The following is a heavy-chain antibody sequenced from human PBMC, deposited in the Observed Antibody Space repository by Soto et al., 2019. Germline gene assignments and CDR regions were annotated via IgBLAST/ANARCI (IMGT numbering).Heavy chain of an antibody. V-gene: IGHV4-31*03. Sequence: QVQLQESGPGLVKPSQTLSLTCTVSGGSISSGGYYWSWIRQHPGKGLEWIGYIYYSGSTYYNPSLKSRVTISVDTSKNQFSLKLSSVTVADTAVYYCARDRRSCSSTSCYLSYYGMDVWGQGTTVTVSS. CDR1: GGSISSGGYY. D-gene: IGHD2-2*01. CDR2: IYYSGST. CDR3: ARDRRSCSSTSCYLSYYGMDV. J-gene: IGHJ6*02.